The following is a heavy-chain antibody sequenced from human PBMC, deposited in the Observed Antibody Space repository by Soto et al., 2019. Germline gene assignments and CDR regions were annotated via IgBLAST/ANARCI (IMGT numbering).Heavy chain of an antibody. Sequence: EVQLLESGGGLVQPGGSLRLSCAASGFTFSSYAMSWVRQAPGKGLEWVSAISGSGGSTYYADSVKGRFTISRDNSKNTLYLQINSLRAEDTAVYYCAKDGDTLYYDILTGYYLGWFDPWGQGTLVTVSS. V-gene: IGHV3-23*01. J-gene: IGHJ5*02. CDR2: ISGSGGST. CDR3: AKDGDTLYYDILTGYYLGWFDP. CDR1: GFTFSSYA. D-gene: IGHD3-9*01.